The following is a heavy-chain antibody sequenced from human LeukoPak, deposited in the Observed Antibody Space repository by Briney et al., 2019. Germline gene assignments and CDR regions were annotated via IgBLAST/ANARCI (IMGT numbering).Heavy chain of an antibody. J-gene: IGHJ4*02. CDR3: AAVLFSYGPGDY. V-gene: IGHV1-58*02. Sequence: GASVKVSCKASGFTFTSSAMQWVRQARGQRLEWIGWIVVGSGNTNYAQKFQERVTITRDMSTSTAYMELSSLRSEDTAVYYCAAVLFSYGPGDYWGQGTLVTVSS. D-gene: IGHD3-10*01. CDR2: IVVGSGNT. CDR1: GFTFTSSA.